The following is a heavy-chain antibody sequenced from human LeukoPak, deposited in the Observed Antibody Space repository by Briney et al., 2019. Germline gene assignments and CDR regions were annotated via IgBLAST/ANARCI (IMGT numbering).Heavy chain of an antibody. J-gene: IGHJ4*02. CDR3: AKALTYYYGWGGSSYFPY. D-gene: IGHD3-10*01. V-gene: IGHV3-23*01. CDR2: ISGSGGST. CDR1: GFTFSSYA. Sequence: GGSLRLSCAASGFTFSSYAMSWVRQAPGKGLEWVSGISGSGGSTYYADSVKGRFTISRDNSKNTLNLQMNSLRAEDTAVYYCAKALTYYYGWGGSSYFPYGGKGPLVTVSS.